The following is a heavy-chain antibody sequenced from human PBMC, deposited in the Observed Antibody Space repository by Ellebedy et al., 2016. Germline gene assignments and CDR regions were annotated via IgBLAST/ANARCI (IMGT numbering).Heavy chain of an antibody. V-gene: IGHV4-31*03. Sequence: SETLSLTXTVSGGSISSGGYYWSWIRQHPGKGLEWIGYIYYSGSTYYNPSLKSRVTISVDTSKNQFSLKLSAVTAADTAVYYCARAIGDIVFFDYWGQGTLVTVSS. CDR2: IYYSGST. D-gene: IGHD2-15*01. CDR3: ARAIGDIVFFDY. CDR1: GGSISSGGYY. J-gene: IGHJ4*02.